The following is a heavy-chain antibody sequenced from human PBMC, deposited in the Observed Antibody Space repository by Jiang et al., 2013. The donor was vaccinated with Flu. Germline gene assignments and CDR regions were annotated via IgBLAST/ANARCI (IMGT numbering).Heavy chain of an antibody. Sequence: EVQLLESGGGLVKPGGSLRLSCAASGFTFSNYNMSWVRQAPGKGLEWVSSITARSSYISYADSVKGRFTISRDNAKNSLYLEVNSLTAEDMALYYCARDCGSTKCLRYWGQGTLVTVSS. V-gene: IGHV3-21*01. D-gene: IGHD2-2*01. CDR3: ARDCGSTKCLRY. J-gene: IGHJ4*02. CDR2: ITARSSYI. CDR1: GFTFSNYN.